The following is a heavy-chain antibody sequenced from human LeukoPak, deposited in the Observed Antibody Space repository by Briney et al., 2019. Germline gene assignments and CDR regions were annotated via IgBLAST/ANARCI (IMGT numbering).Heavy chain of an antibody. CDR2: INHSGST. Sequence: SETLSLTCAVYGGSFSGYYWSWIRQPPGKGLEWIGEINHSGSTNYNPSLKSRVTISVDTSKNQFSLKLSSVTAADTAVYYCARIGHYYSYMDVWGKGTTVTVSS. CDR3: ARIGHYYSYMDV. D-gene: IGHD3-10*01. CDR1: GGSFSGYY. J-gene: IGHJ6*03. V-gene: IGHV4-34*01.